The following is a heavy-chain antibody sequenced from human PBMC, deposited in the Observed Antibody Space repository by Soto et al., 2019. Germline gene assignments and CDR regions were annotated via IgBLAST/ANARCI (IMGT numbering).Heavy chain of an antibody. Sequence: GGSLRLSCAASGLPFSIYSMNWVRQAPGKGLEWISYISSDSSGIYYTDSVKGRFTISRDNAKNSVYLQMNSLRDEDTAVYYCASDSNAFANWGQGTLVTVSS. CDR1: GLPFSIYS. CDR2: ISSDSSGI. V-gene: IGHV3-48*02. J-gene: IGHJ4*02. CDR3: ASDSNAFAN. D-gene: IGHD3-16*01.